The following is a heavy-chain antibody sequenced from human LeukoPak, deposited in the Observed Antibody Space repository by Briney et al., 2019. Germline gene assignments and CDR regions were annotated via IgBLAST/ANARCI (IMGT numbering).Heavy chain of an antibody. D-gene: IGHD3-22*01. CDR1: GFTFDDYG. Sequence: GGSLRLSCAASGFTFDDYGMSWVRQAPGKGLEWVSGINWNGGSTGYADSVKGRFTISRDNAKNTLYLQMNSLRAEDTAVYYCARDGYDYYDSSGYYYVFWGQGTLVTVSS. CDR3: ARDGYDYYDSSGYYYVF. J-gene: IGHJ4*02. CDR2: INWNGGST. V-gene: IGHV3-20*04.